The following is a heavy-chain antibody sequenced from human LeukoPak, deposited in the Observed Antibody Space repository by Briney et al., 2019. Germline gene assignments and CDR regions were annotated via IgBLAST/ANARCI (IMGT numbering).Heavy chain of an antibody. CDR1: GFTFDDYG. CDR3: ASRYCSGVSCPLGY. D-gene: IGHD2-15*01. V-gene: IGHV3-23*01. Sequence: GGSLRLSCVTSGFTFDDYGFTWVRQAPGKGLEWVSGISGSGGRTYYADSVKGRFTISRDNSKNTLYLQMNSLSAEDTAVYYCASRYCSGVSCPLGYWGQGTLVTVSS. CDR2: ISGSGGRT. J-gene: IGHJ4*02.